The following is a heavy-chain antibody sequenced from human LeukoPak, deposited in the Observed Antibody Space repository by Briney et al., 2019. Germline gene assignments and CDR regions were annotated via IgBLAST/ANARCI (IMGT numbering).Heavy chain of an antibody. CDR3: AKDSTFYGILEWFSNFDY. Sequence: PGRSLRLSCAVSGFTFSSYGMHWVRQAPGKGLEWVAVISYDGSNKYYADSVKGRFTISRDNSKNTLYLQMNSLRAEDTAVYYCAKDSTFYGILEWFSNFDYWGQGTLVTVSS. CDR1: GFTFSSYG. D-gene: IGHD3-3*01. J-gene: IGHJ4*02. CDR2: ISYDGSNK. V-gene: IGHV3-30*18.